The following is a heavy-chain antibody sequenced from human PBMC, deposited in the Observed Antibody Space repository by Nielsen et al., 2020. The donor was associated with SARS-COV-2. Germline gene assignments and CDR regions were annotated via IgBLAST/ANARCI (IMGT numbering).Heavy chain of an antibody. CDR1: GFTFSSYG. J-gene: IGHJ6*02. Sequence: GGSLRLSCAASGFTFSSYGMHWVRQAPGKGLEWVAVIWYDGSNKYYADSVKGRFTISRDNSKNTLYLQMNSLRAEDTAVYYCAREPDSLAAAGHHLGPISGMDVWGQGTTVTVSS. D-gene: IGHD6-13*01. CDR3: AREPDSLAAAGHHLGPISGMDV. CDR2: IWYDGSNK. V-gene: IGHV3-33*01.